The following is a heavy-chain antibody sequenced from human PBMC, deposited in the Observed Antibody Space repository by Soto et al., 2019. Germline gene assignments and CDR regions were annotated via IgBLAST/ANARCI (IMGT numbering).Heavy chain of an antibody. J-gene: IGHJ4*02. Sequence: ASVKVSCKASGYTFTSYGICWVRHAPGQGLEWMGWISAYNGNTNYAQKLQGRVTMTTDTSTSTAYMELRSLRSDDTAVYYCAREQGYYDSSGYYPFDYWGQGTLVTVSS. D-gene: IGHD3-22*01. V-gene: IGHV1-18*01. CDR2: ISAYNGNT. CDR1: GYTFTSYG. CDR3: AREQGYYDSSGYYPFDY.